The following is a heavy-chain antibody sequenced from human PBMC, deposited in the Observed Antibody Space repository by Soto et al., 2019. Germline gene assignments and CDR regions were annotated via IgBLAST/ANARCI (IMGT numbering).Heavy chain of an antibody. Sequence: GGSLRLSCAASGFTFSSYAMHWVRQAPGKGLEWVAVISYDGSNKYYADSVKGRFTISRDNSKNTLYLQMNSLRAEDTAVYYCARGGDSSGYQEHDAFDIWGQGTMVTVSS. V-gene: IGHV3-30-3*01. CDR1: GFTFSSYA. CDR2: ISYDGSNK. D-gene: IGHD3-22*01. CDR3: ARGGDSSGYQEHDAFDI. J-gene: IGHJ3*02.